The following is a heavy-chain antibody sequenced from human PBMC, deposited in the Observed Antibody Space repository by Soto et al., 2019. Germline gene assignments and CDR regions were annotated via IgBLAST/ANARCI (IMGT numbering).Heavy chain of an antibody. D-gene: IGHD1-1*01. Sequence: GGSLRLSCSASGFTFSSYAMHWVRQAPGKGLEYVSAISSNGVSTYYADSVKGRFTISRDNSKNTLYLQMISLRAEDTAVYYCVKDPCRQLERRMYFDYWGQGTLVTVSS. CDR3: VKDPCRQLERRMYFDY. V-gene: IGHV3-64D*06. CDR1: GFTFSSYA. J-gene: IGHJ4*02. CDR2: ISSNGVST.